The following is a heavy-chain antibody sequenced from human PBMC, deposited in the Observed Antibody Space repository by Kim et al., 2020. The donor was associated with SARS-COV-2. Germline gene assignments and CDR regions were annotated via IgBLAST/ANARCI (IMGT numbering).Heavy chain of an antibody. D-gene: IGHD6-13*01. V-gene: IGHV1-69*13. CDR1: GGTFSSYA. Sequence: SVKVSCKASGGTFSSYAISWVRQAPGQGLEWMGGIIPIFGTANYAQKFQGRVTITADESTSTAYMELSSLRSEDTAVYYCARNIAAAGQGDYYYGMDVWGQGTTVTVSS. CDR2: IIPIFGTA. J-gene: IGHJ6*02. CDR3: ARNIAAAGQGDYYYGMDV.